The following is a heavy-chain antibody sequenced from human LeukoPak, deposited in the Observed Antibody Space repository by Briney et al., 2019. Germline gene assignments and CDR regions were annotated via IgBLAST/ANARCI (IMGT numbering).Heavy chain of an antibody. J-gene: IGHJ5*02. D-gene: IGHD2-15*01. CDR3: AREGCSGGSCYYSWFDP. CDR1: GYTFTGYY. CDR2: IDPNSGGT. Sequence: ASVKVSCKASGYTFTGYYMHWVRQAPGQGLEWMGWIDPNSGGTNYAQKFQGRVTMTRDTSISTAYMELGSLRSEDTAVYYCAREGCSGGSCYYSWFDPWGQGTLVTVSS. V-gene: IGHV1-2*02.